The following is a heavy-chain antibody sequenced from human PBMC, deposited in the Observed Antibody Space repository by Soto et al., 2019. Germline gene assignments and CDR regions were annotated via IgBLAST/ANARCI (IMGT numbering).Heavy chain of an antibody. CDR2: IIPIFGTA. Sequence: GASVKVSCKASGGTFSSYAISWVRQAPGQGLEWMGGIIPIFGTANYAQKFQGRVTITADESTSTAYMELSSLRSEDTAVYYCARDNYGGNSKYYFDYWGQGTLVTVSS. CDR1: GGTFSSYA. J-gene: IGHJ4*02. D-gene: IGHD2-21*02. V-gene: IGHV1-69*13. CDR3: ARDNYGGNSKYYFDY.